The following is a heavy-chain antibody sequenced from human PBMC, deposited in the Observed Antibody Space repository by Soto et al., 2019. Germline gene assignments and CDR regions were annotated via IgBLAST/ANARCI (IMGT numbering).Heavy chain of an antibody. CDR3: ASGYRSSWDGNWFDP. V-gene: IGHV4-61*01. CDR2: IYYSGST. Sequence: SETLSLTCTVSGGSVSSGSYYWSRIRQPPGKGLEWIGYIYYSGSTNYNPSLKSRVTISVDTSKNQFSLKLSSVTAADTAVYYCASGYRSSWDGNWFDPWGQGTLVTVYS. D-gene: IGHD6-13*01. J-gene: IGHJ5*02. CDR1: GGSVSSGSYY.